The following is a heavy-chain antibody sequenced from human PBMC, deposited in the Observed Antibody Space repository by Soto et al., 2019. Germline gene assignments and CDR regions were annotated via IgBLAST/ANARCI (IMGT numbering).Heavy chain of an antibody. J-gene: IGHJ6*02. D-gene: IGHD6-19*01. V-gene: IGHV1-69*12. CDR1: GGTFSNYA. CDR3: AIVEAVAGLYNYHGLDV. CDR2: IVPIFGTT. Sequence: QVQLVQSGAEVKKPGSSVKVSCKVSGGTFSNYAIDWVRLAPGHGLEWMGGIVPIFGTTYYTQKFQGRATIIADDSKTTAYLEMSSLRSEDTAIYYCAIVEAVAGLYNYHGLDVWGQGTAVTVSS.